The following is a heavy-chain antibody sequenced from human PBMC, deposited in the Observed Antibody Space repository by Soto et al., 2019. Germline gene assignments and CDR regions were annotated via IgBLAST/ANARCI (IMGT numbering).Heavy chain of an antibody. Sequence: QVQLVQSGAEVKKPGASVKVSCKASGYTFTSYYMHWVRQAPGQGLEWMGIINPSGGSTSYAQKCQGRVTMTRDTSTSTVYVELSSLRSEDTAVYYCARAGVGATTFEYWGQGTLVTVSS. V-gene: IGHV1-46*03. D-gene: IGHD1-26*01. CDR3: ARAGVGATTFEY. J-gene: IGHJ4*02. CDR1: GYTFTSYY. CDR2: INPSGGST.